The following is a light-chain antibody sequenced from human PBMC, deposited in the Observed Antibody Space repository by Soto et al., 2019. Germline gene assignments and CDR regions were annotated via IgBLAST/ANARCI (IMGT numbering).Light chain of an antibody. CDR3: QQYNNWPRT. Sequence: EIVMRQSPATLSVSPGEISTRSCTTRQRVSSDLAWYHQKPGQAPRLLIYGASTRATGIPARFSGSGSGTEFTLTINRLQSEDFAVYYCQQYNNWPRTFGQGTKVDI. CDR2: GAS. J-gene: IGKJ1*01. CDR1: QRVSSD. V-gene: IGKV3-15*01.